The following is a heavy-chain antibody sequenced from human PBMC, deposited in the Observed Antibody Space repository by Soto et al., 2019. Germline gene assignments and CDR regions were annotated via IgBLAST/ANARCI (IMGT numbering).Heavy chain of an antibody. J-gene: IGHJ6*02. CDR2: ISGSGSIT. CDR3: AKDQGHTSSWHFCLDV. Sequence: SGGSLRLSCAASGFTFSSYAMSWVRQAPGKGLEWVSAISGSGSITHYADSVKGRFTISRDNSRNTLYLQMNSLRAEDTAVFYCAKDQGHTSSWHFCLDVWGQGTTVTVSS. D-gene: IGHD6-13*01. CDR1: GFTFSSYA. V-gene: IGHV3-23*01.